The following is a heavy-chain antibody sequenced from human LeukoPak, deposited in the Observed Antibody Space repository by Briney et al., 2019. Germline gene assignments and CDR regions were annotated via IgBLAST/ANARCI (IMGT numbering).Heavy chain of an antibody. V-gene: IGHV3-21*01. J-gene: IGHJ4*02. Sequence: GGSLRLSCAASGFTFSSYSMDWVRQAPGKGLEWVSSIGSSRTFIYYADSVKGRFTISRDNAKNSLFLQMNSLRAEDTAVYYCARGAPYYYDISGYSDHWGQGTLVTVSS. CDR1: GFTFSSYS. D-gene: IGHD3-22*01. CDR2: IGSSRTFI. CDR3: ARGAPYYYDISGYSDH.